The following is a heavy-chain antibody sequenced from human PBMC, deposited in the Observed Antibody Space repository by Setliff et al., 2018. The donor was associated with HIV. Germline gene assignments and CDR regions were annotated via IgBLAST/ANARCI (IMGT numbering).Heavy chain of an antibody. CDR2: INPNSGGT. CDR1: GYTFTDYS. CDR3: AREKYDNSGRLPPTLKY. D-gene: IGHD3-22*01. Sequence: GASVKVSCKTSGYTFTDYSIHWVRQAPGQGLEWMGWINPNSGGTNFAQKFQGRITMTRDTSISTAYMELRRLRSDDTAVYYCAREKYDNSGRLPPTLKYWGPGTLVTVSS. V-gene: IGHV1-2*02. J-gene: IGHJ4*02.